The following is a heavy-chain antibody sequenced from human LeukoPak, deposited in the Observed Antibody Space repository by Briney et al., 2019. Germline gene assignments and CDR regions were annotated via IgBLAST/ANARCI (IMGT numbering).Heavy chain of an antibody. J-gene: IGHJ4*02. CDR3: AKGGFGFGELKFDY. CDR2: ISGSGART. Sequence: GGSLRLSCAASGITFSSYAMSWVRQAPGKGLEWVSGISGSGARTYYADSVKGRFTVSRDNSKNRMYLQMNSLRAEDTAVYHCAKGGFGFGELKFDYWGQGTLVTVSS. CDR1: GITFSSYA. V-gene: IGHV3-23*01. D-gene: IGHD3-10*01.